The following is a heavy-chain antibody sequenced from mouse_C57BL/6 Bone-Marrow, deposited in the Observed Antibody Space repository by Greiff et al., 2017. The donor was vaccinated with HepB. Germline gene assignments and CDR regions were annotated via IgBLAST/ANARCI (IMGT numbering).Heavy chain of an antibody. J-gene: IGHJ1*03. CDR1: GYTFTSYW. CDR2: IYPGSGST. V-gene: IGHV1-55*01. CDR3: ARWDYYGSSEGYFDV. D-gene: IGHD1-1*01. Sequence: VQLQQSGAELVKPGASVKMSCKASGYTFTSYWITWVKQRPGQGLEWIGDIYPGSGSTNYNEKFKSKATLTVDTSSSTAYMQLSSLTSEDSAVYYCARWDYYGSSEGYFDVWGTGTTVTVSS.